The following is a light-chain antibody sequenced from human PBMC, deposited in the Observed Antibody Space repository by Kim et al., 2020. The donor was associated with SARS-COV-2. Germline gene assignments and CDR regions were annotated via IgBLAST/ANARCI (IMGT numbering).Light chain of an antibody. CDR2: KVS. V-gene: IGKV2-30*01. J-gene: IGKJ1*01. CDR3: MQGTHWPPLT. Sequence: DVVMTQSPLSLPVTLGQPASISCRSSQSLVYSDGNTYLNWFQQRPGQSPRRLIYKVSNRDSGVPDRISGSGSGTDFTLKISRVEAEDVGVCYCMQGTHWPPLTFGQGTKVDIK. CDR1: QSLVYSDGNTY.